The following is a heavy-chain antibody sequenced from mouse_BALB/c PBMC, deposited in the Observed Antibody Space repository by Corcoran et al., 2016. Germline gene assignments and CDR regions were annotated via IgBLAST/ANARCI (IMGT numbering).Heavy chain of an antibody. J-gene: IGHJ2*01. CDR3: AREVPGGNPFDY. V-gene: IGHV1S136*01. D-gene: IGHD2-1*01. CDR1: GYTFTNYV. CDR2: IYPYNDDT. Sequence: EVQLQQSGPDLVKPGASVKMSCKASGYTFTNYVIHWVKQKSGQGLEWIGYIYPYNDDTKYSEKFKGKATLTSDKSSSTAYMELSSLTSEDSAVYYCAREVPGGNPFDYWGQGTALTVSS.